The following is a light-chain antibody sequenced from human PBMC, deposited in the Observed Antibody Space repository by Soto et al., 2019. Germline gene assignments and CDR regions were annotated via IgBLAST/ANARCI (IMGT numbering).Light chain of an antibody. CDR3: SSYTSSSTLVV. Sequence: QSALTQPASVSGSPGQSITISCTGTSSDVGGYRYVSWYQHHPGKAPKLLIYEVTYRPSGVSNRFSGSKSGNTAYLTISGLQAEDEADYYCSSYTSSSTLVVFGGGTQLTVL. CDR2: EVT. J-gene: IGLJ2*01. V-gene: IGLV2-14*01. CDR1: SSDVGGYRY.